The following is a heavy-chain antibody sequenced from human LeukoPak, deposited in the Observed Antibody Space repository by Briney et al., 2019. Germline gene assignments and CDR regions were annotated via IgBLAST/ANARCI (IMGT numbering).Heavy chain of an antibody. V-gene: IGHV3-23*01. D-gene: IGHD3-10*01. CDR1: GFTFSSYA. Sequence: PGGSLRLSCAASGFTFSSYAMNWVRQAPGKGLEWVSAISGSGGSTYYADSVKGRFTISRDNSKNTLYLQMNSLRAEDTAVYYCAKDVAGDYYGSGSYYNGYFDYWGQGTLVTVSS. CDR2: ISGSGGST. J-gene: IGHJ4*02. CDR3: AKDVAGDYYGSGSYYNGYFDY.